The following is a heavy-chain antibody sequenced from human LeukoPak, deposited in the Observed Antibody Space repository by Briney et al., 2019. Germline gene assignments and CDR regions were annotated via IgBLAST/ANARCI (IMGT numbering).Heavy chain of an antibody. CDR1: GFTFSTNA. V-gene: IGHV3-23*01. D-gene: IGHD2-15*01. CDR3: AKDVGKWGSLHFFDY. J-gene: IGHJ4*02. Sequence: GGSLRLSCLTSGFTFSTNAMSWVRQAPGKGLEWISGISGSGASTYYADSVTGRFTISRDNSRNTPYLQMNSLRGDDTAVYYCAKDVGKWGSLHFFDYWGQGTLVTVSS. CDR2: ISGSGAST.